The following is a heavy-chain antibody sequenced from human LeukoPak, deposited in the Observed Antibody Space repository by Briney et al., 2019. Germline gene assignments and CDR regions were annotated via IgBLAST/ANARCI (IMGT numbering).Heavy chain of an antibody. V-gene: IGHV4-59*01. D-gene: IGHD1-1*01. CDR2: INYSGST. J-gene: IGHJ3*02. CDR3: ARDPLSTNDFDI. CDR1: GGSITIGY. Sequence: SETLSLTYTVSGGSITIGYWNWIRHSPGKGLDWIGYINYSGSTNYNPSLKSRVTISVDTSKNQFSLKLSSVTAADTAVYFCARDPLSTNDFDIWGQGTMVTVSS.